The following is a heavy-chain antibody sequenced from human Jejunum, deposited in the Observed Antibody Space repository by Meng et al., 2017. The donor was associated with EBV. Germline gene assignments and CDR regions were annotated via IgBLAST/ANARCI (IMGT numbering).Heavy chain of an antibody. J-gene: IGHJ4*02. V-gene: IGHV4-34*01. D-gene: IGHD2-8*02. CDR2: VHFSGIT. CDR3: ARRTGDYVVGY. Sequence: WVAGWWMLTRSLSRTFVFYVGSLSGYYGSWVRQPPGRGLEYIGEVHFSGITNYTPSRKSRVTMSVDASKNQFSLSLTSVTAADTAVYYCARRTGDYVVGYWGQGTLVTVSS. CDR1: VGSLSGYY.